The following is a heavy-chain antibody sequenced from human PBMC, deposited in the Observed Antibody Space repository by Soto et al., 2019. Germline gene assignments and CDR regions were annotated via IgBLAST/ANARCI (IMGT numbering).Heavy chain of an antibody. V-gene: IGHV3-7*01. CDR2: IKQDGSEK. Sequence: GGSLRLSCAASGFTFSSYWMSWVRQAPGKGLEWVANIKQDGSEKYYVDSVKGRFTISRDNAKNSLYLQMNSLRAEDPAVYYCARLRNYYYYGMDVWGQGTTVTVSS. J-gene: IGHJ6*02. CDR1: GFTFSSYW. CDR3: ARLRNYYYYGMDV.